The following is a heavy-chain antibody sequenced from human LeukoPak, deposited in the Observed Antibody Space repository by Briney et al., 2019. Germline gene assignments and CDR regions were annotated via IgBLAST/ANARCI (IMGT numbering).Heavy chain of an antibody. Sequence: PSETLSLTCTVSGASISSSSYYWGWIRQPPGKGLEWIGSIYYSGRTYYNPSLKSRVTISVDKSKNQFSLKLSSVTAADTAVYYCASSGRGVPAAMVAAFDIWGQGTMVTVSS. CDR1: GASISSSSYY. CDR3: ASSGRGVPAAMVAAFDI. CDR2: IYYSGRT. V-gene: IGHV4-39*07. D-gene: IGHD2-2*01. J-gene: IGHJ3*02.